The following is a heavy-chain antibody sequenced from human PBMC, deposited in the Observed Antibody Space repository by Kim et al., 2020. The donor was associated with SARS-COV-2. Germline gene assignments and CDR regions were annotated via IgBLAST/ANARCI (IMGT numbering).Heavy chain of an antibody. Sequence: AQKFRGRVTMTEDTSTDTAYMELSSLRSEDTAVYYCATLLRFLELGWFDPWGQGTLVTVSS. CDR3: ATLLRFLELGWFDP. V-gene: IGHV1-24*01. D-gene: IGHD3-3*01. J-gene: IGHJ5*02.